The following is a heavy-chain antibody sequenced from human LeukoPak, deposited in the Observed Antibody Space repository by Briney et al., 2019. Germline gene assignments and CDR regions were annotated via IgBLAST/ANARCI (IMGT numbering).Heavy chain of an antibody. CDR2: ISSMTSPI. CDR1: GFTFSASG. CDR3: ARISGSYGHLDY. V-gene: IGHV3-48*01. D-gene: IGHD1-26*01. Sequence: GGSLRLSCAASGFTFSASGMNWVRQAPGRGLEWLSYISSMTSPIYYADSVKGRFTISRDNVKNLLYLQMNGLRAEDTAVYYCARISGSYGHLDYWGQGTLVTVSS. J-gene: IGHJ4*02.